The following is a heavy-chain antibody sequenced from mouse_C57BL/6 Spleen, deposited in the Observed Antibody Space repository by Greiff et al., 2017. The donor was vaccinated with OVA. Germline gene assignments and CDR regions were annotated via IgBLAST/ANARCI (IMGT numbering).Heavy chain of an antibody. CDR3: ALYYYGSRNYFDY. J-gene: IGHJ2*01. V-gene: IGHV1-69*01. D-gene: IGHD1-1*01. CDR1: GYTFTSYW. CDR2: IDPSDSYT. Sequence: VKLQQPGAELVMPGASVKLSCKASGYTFTSYWMHWVKQRPGQGLEWIGEIDPSDSYTNYNQKFKGKSTLTVDKSSSTAYMQLSSLTSEDSAVYYCALYYYGSRNYFDYWGQGTTLTVSS.